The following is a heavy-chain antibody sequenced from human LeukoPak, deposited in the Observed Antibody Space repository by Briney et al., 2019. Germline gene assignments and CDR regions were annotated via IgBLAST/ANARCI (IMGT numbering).Heavy chain of an antibody. CDR1: GITFSSYA. J-gene: IGHJ6*02. D-gene: IGHD2-2*01. Sequence: PGGSLRLSCAASGITFSSYAMSWVRQAPGKGLEWVSGISGSGGSTYYADSVKGRFTISRDNSKNTLHLQMNSLRAEDTAVYYCAKWGIVVVPAASVWGQGTTVTVSS. CDR3: AKWGIVVVPAASV. V-gene: IGHV3-23*01. CDR2: ISGSGGST.